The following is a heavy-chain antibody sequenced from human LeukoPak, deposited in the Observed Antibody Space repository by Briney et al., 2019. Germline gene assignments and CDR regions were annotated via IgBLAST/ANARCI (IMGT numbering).Heavy chain of an antibody. V-gene: IGHV3-21*01. Sequence: GGSLRLSCAASGFTFSSYGMNWVRQAPGKGLEWVSSISSSSSYIYYADSVKGRFTISRDNAKNSLYLQMNSLRAEDTAVYYCARDKTYYYDSSGYYPFDYWGQGTLVTVSS. CDR1: GFTFSSYG. D-gene: IGHD3-22*01. J-gene: IGHJ4*02. CDR3: ARDKTYYYDSSGYYPFDY. CDR2: ISSSSSYI.